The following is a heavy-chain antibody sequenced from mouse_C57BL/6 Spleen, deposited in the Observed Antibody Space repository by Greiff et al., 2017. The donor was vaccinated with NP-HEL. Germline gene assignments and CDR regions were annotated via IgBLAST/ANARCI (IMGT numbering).Heavy chain of an antibody. Sequence: VQLQQPGAELVKPGASVKLSCKASGYTFTSYRMQWVKQRPGQGLEWIGEIDPSDSYTNYNQKFKGKATLTVDTSSSTAYMQPSSLTSEDSAVYYCARCYYGSSSWFAYWGQGTLVTVSA. CDR2: IDPSDSYT. V-gene: IGHV1-50*01. CDR1: GYTFTSYR. D-gene: IGHD1-1*01. J-gene: IGHJ3*01. CDR3: ARCYYGSSSWFAY.